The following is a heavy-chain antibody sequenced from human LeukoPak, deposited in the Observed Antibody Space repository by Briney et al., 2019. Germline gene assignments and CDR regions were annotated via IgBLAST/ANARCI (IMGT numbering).Heavy chain of an antibody. V-gene: IGHV4-34*01. CDR1: GGSFSGYY. Sequence: SETLSLTCAVYGGSFSGYYWSWIRQPPGKGLEWIGEINHSGSTNYNPSLKSRVTISVDTSKNQFSLKLSSVTAADTVVYYCAGGEYYFDYWGQGTLVTVSS. J-gene: IGHJ4*02. CDR2: INHSGST. CDR3: AGGEYYFDY.